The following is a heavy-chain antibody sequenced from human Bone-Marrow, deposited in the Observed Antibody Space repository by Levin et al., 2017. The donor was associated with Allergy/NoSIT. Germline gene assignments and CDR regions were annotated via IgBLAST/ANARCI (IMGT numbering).Heavy chain of an antibody. J-gene: IGHJ5*02. D-gene: IGHD3-10*01. CDR1: GFTFSSYS. Sequence: GESLKISCAASGFTFSSYSMNWVRQAPGKGLEWLSYISSTSRTIYYADSVKGRFTISRDNAKKSLYLQMNSLRAEDTAVYYCARASWFGESYPNWFDPRGQGTLVTVSS. V-gene: IGHV3-48*01. CDR3: ARASWFGESYPNWFDP. CDR2: ISSTSRTI.